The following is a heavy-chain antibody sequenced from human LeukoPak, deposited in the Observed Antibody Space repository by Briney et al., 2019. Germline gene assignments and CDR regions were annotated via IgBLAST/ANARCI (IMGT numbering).Heavy chain of an antibody. CDR1: GFTFSAYG. Sequence: PGGSLRLSCTASGFTFSAYGMHWVRQAPGKGLEWVAFIRYDGSNKYCADSVKGRFTISRDNSKNTLYLQMNSLRAEDTAVYYCAKDGGHCTSLDCSEEGDYWGQGTLVTVSS. CDR3: AKDGGHCTSLDCSEEGDY. V-gene: IGHV3-30*02. D-gene: IGHD2-8*01. J-gene: IGHJ4*02. CDR2: IRYDGSNK.